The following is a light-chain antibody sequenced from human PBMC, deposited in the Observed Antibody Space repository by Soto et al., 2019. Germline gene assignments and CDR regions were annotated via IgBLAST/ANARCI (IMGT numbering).Light chain of an antibody. V-gene: IGKV1-39*01. CDR2: AVS. Sequence: QDKYPLSASVGDRVTITCQAGLSMSSSLNWYQQKSGKAPKLLIYAVSTLQSGVPSRFSGSGSGTEFTLTISILQADDFASYCWQHYNWYPEAFGQGTKVEIK. J-gene: IGKJ1*01. CDR1: LSMSSS. CDR3: QHYNWYPEA.